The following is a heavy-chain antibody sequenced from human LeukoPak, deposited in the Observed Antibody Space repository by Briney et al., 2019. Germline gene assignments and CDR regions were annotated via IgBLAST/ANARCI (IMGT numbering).Heavy chain of an antibody. D-gene: IGHD2-8*01. J-gene: IGHJ4*02. Sequence: GGSLRLSCAASGFTFSSYWMSWVRQAPGKGLEWVANIKQDGSEKYYVDSVKGRFTASRDNAKNSLYLQINSLRAEDTAVYYCARVLYCTNGVCYTGFDYWGQGTLVTVSS. CDR2: IKQDGSEK. CDR1: GFTFSSYW. V-gene: IGHV3-7*01. CDR3: ARVLYCTNGVCYTGFDY.